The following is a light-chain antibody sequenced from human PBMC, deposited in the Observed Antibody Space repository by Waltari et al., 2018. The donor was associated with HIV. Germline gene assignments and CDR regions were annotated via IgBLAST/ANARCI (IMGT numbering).Light chain of an antibody. CDR3: QQRSDWRRLT. V-gene: IGKV3-11*01. Sequence: EIVLTQSPATLSLSPGERATLSCRASQSVSNFLAWYQHKSGQAPRLLIFDASNRATGIPARFSGSGSETDFTLTISSLEPEDFAVYYCQQRSDWRRLTFGGGTKLEIK. CDR1: QSVSNF. J-gene: IGKJ4*01. CDR2: DAS.